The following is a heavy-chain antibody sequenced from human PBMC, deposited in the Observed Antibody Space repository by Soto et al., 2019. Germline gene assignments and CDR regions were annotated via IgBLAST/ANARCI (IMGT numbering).Heavy chain of an antibody. Sequence: GGSLRLSCAAYGETFYISRVALVRQATGKGLEWVSSITDRNDIRYADSVKGRFTVSRDNANNSVHLQMNSLRAEDTAVYYCARFATPTSTWYWFDPWGQGTLVTVSS. D-gene: IGHD6-13*01. V-gene: IGHV3-21*01. CDR1: GETFYISR. CDR2: ITDRNDI. J-gene: IGHJ5*02. CDR3: ARFATPTSTWYWFDP.